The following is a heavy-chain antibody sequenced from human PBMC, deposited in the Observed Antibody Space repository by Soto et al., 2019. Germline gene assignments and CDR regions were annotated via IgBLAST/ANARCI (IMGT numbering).Heavy chain of an antibody. CDR1: GFTFSSYA. D-gene: IGHD3-22*01. Sequence: PGGSLRLSCAASGFTFSSYAMNWVRQAPGKGLECVSSVSANGRNTYYADSVKGRFTVSRDKSKNALFLQLDSLRVEDTDIYYCAKDLSSLGWLALGAPFDSWGPGTLVTISS. CDR2: VSANGRNT. J-gene: IGHJ4*02. V-gene: IGHV3-23*01. CDR3: AKDLSSLGWLALGAPFDS.